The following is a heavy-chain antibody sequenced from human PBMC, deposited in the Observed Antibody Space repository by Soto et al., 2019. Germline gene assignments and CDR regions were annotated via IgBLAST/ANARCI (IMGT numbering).Heavy chain of an antibody. J-gene: IGHJ6*03. D-gene: IGHD1-7*01. CDR1: GYTLTELS. CDR2: FDPEDGET. CDR3: ATDGLKIDITGTTYYYYMDV. V-gene: IGHV1-24*01. Sequence: ASVKVSCKVSGYTLTELSMHWVRQAPGKGLEWMGGFDPEDGETIYAQKFQGRVTMTEDTSTDTAYMELSSLRSEDTAVYYCATDGLKIDITGTTYYYYMDVWGKGTTVTVSS.